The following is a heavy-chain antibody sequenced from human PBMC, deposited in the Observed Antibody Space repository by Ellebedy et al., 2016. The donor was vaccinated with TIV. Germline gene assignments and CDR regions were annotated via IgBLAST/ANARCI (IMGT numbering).Heavy chain of an antibody. CDR2: IKSKTDGGTT. J-gene: IGHJ6*02. Sequence: GESLKISCAASGFTFSNAWMSWVRQAPGKGLEWVGRIKSKTDGGTTDYAAPVKGRFTISRDDSKNTLYPQMNSLKTEDTAVYYCTTDGSSWYGDYYGMDVWGQGTTVTVSS. V-gene: IGHV3-15*01. CDR1: GFTFSNAW. CDR3: TTDGSSWYGDYYGMDV. D-gene: IGHD6-13*01.